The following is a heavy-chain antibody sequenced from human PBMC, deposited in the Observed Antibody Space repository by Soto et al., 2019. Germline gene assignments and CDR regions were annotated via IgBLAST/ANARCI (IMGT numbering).Heavy chain of an antibody. CDR2: INHSGST. Sequence: QVQLQQWGAGLLKPSETLSLTCAVYGGSFRGYYWSWIRQPPGKGLEWIGEINHSGSTNYNPSLKSRVTISVDTSKNQFSLKLSSVTAADTAVYYCARGPTGYAWLRWAGYFDYWGQGTLVTVSS. V-gene: IGHV4-34*01. D-gene: IGHD5-12*01. CDR3: ARGPTGYAWLRWAGYFDY. CDR1: GGSFRGYY. J-gene: IGHJ4*02.